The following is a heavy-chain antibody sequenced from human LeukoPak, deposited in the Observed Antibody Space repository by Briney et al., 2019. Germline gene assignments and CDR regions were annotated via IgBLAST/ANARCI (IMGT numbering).Heavy chain of an antibody. D-gene: IGHD6-19*01. CDR3: AAQYSSGWYDTSSPFDY. V-gene: IGHV3-30*02. CDR2: IQYDGSYK. J-gene: IGHJ4*02. CDR1: GFTFSSYG. Sequence: GGSLRLSCAASGFTFSSYGMHWVRQAPGKGPEWVTFIQYDGSYKDYADSVKGRFTISRDDSENTLYLQMNSLRAEDTAVYYCAAQYSSGWYDTSSPFDYWGQGTLVTVSS.